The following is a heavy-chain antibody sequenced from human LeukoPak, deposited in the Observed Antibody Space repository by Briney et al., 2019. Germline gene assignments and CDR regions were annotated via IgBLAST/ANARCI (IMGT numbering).Heavy chain of an antibody. Sequence: ASVKVSCKASGYTFTGYYMHWVRQAPGQGLEWMGRINPNSGGTNYAQKFQGWVTMTRDTSISTAYMELSRLRSDDTAVYYCARGASGSYSVYFGYWGQGTLVTVSS. CDR2: INPNSGGT. D-gene: IGHD1-26*01. CDR3: ARGASGSYSVYFGY. CDR1: GYTFTGYY. V-gene: IGHV1-2*04. J-gene: IGHJ4*02.